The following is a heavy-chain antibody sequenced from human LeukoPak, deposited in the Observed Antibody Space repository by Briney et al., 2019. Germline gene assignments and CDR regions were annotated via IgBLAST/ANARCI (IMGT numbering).Heavy chain of an antibody. CDR1: GFTFSDYY. D-gene: IGHD6-6*01. CDR3: ARVARPLWAYAFDI. Sequence: GGSLRLSCAASGFTFSDYYMAWIRQAPGKGLQWVSYISPSVSVIYYTDSVKGRFTISRDNAKNSLYLQMNSLRAEDTAVYYCARVARPLWAYAFDIWGQGTMVTVSS. V-gene: IGHV3-11*04. J-gene: IGHJ3*02. CDR2: ISPSVSVI.